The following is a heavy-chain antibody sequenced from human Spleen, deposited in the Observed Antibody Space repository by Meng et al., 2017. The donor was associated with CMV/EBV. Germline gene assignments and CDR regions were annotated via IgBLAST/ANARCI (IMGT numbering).Heavy chain of an antibody. D-gene: IGHD3-22*01. J-gene: IGHJ4*02. Sequence: SETLSLTCTVSGASISDSAYYWGWIRQPPGEGLEWIGSVYYRGSTYSNPSLKSRVTMSIDTSKNQFSLKLRSVTAADTAVYYCQAGDSSGYPRFDYWGQGTLVTVSS. CDR3: QAGDSSGYPRFDY. CDR1: GASISDSAYY. V-gene: IGHV4-39*01. CDR2: VYYRGST.